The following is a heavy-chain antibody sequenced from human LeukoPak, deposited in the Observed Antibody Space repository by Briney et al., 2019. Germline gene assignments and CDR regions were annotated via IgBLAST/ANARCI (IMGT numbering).Heavy chain of an antibody. CDR2: IYYSGST. V-gene: IGHV4-39*01. CDR1: GGSISSSNYY. D-gene: IGHD5-12*01. Sequence: SETLSLTCTVSGGSISSSNYYWGWIRQPPGKGLEWIGSIYYSGSTYYSPSLKSRVTISVDTSKNQFSLNLSSVTVADTAVYYCARHDSGYDPYYFYYYMDVWGKGTTVTISS. J-gene: IGHJ6*03. CDR3: ARHDSGYDPYYFYYYMDV.